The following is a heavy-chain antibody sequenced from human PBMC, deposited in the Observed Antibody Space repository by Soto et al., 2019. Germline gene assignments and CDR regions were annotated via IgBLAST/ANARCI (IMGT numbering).Heavy chain of an antibody. D-gene: IGHD3-16*02. J-gene: IGHJ5*02. CDR3: ARADPDYIWGSYRSGTNALDP. V-gene: IGHV4-34*01. Sequence: SETLSLTCAVYGGSFSGYYWSWIRQPPGKGLEWIGEINHSGSTNYNPSLKSRVTISVDTSKNQFSLKLSSVTAADTAVHYCARADPDYIWGSYRSGTNALDPWGQGTLVTVSS. CDR1: GGSFSGYY. CDR2: INHSGST.